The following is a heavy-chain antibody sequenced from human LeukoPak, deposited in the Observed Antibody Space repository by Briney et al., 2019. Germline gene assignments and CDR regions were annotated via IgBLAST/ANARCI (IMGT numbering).Heavy chain of an antibody. CDR1: GGSISSYY. J-gene: IGHJ5*02. CDR2: IYTSGST. Sequence: PSETLSLTCTVSGGSISSYYWSWIRQPAGKGLEWIGRIYTSGSTNYNPSLKSRVTMSVDTSKNQFSLKLSSVTAADTAVYYCARDRYYDFWSGYYSPGNNWFDPWGQGTLVTVSS. D-gene: IGHD3-3*01. CDR3: ARDRYYDFWSGYYSPGNNWFDP. V-gene: IGHV4-4*07.